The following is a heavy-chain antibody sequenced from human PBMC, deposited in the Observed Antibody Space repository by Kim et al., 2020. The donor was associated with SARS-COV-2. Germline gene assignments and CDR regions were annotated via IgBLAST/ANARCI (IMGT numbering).Heavy chain of an antibody. CDR1: GYTFTSYA. Sequence: ASVKVSCKASGYTFTSYAMHWVRQAPGQRLEWMGWINAGNGNTKYSQKFQGRVTITRDTSASTAYMELSSLRSEDTAVYYCARGDLTMVQGVNYYMDVWGKGTTVTVSS. CDR2: INAGNGNT. D-gene: IGHD3-10*01. CDR3: ARGDLTMVQGVNYYMDV. V-gene: IGHV1-3*01. J-gene: IGHJ6*03.